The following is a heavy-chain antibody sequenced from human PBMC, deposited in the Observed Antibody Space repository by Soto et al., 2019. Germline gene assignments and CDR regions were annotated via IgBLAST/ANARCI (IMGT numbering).Heavy chain of an antibody. D-gene: IGHD2-2*01. Sequence: QVQLVQSGAEVKKPGASVKVSCKASGYTFTSYGISWVRQAPRQRLEWMGWISAYNCNTNYPQKLQGRGNMTKDTSTRTDYMELRSLRSDDTAVYYCARDGLVVPAAPSVRPNAFDIWGQGTMVTVSS. CDR1: GYTFTSYG. V-gene: IGHV1-18*01. J-gene: IGHJ3*02. CDR3: ARDGLVVPAAPSVRPNAFDI. CDR2: ISAYNCNT.